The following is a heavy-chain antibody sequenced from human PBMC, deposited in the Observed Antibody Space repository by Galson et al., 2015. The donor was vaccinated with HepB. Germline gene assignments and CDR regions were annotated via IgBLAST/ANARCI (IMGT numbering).Heavy chain of an antibody. D-gene: IGHD5-18*01. CDR2: ISYDGSNK. Sequence: SLRLSCAASGFTFSSYAMHWVRQAPGKGLEWVAVISYDGSNKYYADSVKGRFTISRDNSKNTLYLQMNSLRAEDTAVYYCARDGVVQLWPTWGMDVWGQGTTVTVSS. CDR3: ARDGVVQLWPTWGMDV. J-gene: IGHJ6*02. V-gene: IGHV3-30*04. CDR1: GFTFSSYA.